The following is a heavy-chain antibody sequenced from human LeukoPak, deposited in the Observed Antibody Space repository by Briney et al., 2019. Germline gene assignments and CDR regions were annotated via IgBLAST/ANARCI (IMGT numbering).Heavy chain of an antibody. D-gene: IGHD1-1*01. J-gene: IGHJ3*02. CDR3: ARDLDGGMNWDAFDI. CDR1: GFTFSSYA. CDR2: ISGSGATI. V-gene: IGHV3-48*04. Sequence: PGGSLRLSCAASGFTFSSYAMSWVRQAPGKGLEWISYISGSGATIFYADSVKGRFTISRDNIKNSLYLQMNSLRAEDTAVYYCARDLDGGMNWDAFDIWGQGTMVTVSS.